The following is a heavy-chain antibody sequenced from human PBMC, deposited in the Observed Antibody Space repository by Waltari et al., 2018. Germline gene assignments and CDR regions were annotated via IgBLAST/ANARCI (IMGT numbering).Heavy chain of an antibody. CDR2: INPNSGGT. CDR3: ASRLKAFDY. J-gene: IGHJ4*02. CDR1: GYTFTGYY. V-gene: IGHV1-2*06. Sequence: QVQLVQSGAEVKKPGASVKVSCKASGYTFTGYYMHWVRQAPGQGLEWMGRINPNSGGTNYAQKVQGRVTMTRETAISTAYMELSRLRADDTAVYYCASRLKAFDYWGQGTLVTVSS.